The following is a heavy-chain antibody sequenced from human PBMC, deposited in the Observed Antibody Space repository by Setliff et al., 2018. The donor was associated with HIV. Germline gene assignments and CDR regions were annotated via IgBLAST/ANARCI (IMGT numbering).Heavy chain of an antibody. V-gene: IGHV3-23*01. CDR3: AKELAASGLGYFDS. CDR2: ILSTGEIT. CDR1: GFTFSNYA. J-gene: IGHJ4*02. D-gene: IGHD3-22*01. Sequence: PGGSLRLSCAASGFTFSNYAMSWVRQAPGEGLEWVSAILSTGEITFYADSVKGRFTISRDNSKNTVYLQMNSLRAEDTAEYYCAKELAASGLGYFDSWGRGILVTVSS.